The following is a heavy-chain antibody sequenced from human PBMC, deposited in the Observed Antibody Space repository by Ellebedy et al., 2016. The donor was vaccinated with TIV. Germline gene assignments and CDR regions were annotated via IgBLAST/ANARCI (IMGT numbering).Heavy chain of an antibody. CDR1: GYTFTSYY. CDR2: INPNSGGT. J-gene: IGHJ4*02. Sequence: ASVKVSXKASGYTFTSYYMHWVRQAPGQGLEWMGWINPNSGGTNYAQKFQGWVTMTRDTSISTAYMELSSLRSEDTAVYYCAADITPAMISFDYWGQGTLVTVSS. CDR3: AADITPAMISFDY. V-gene: IGHV1-2*04. D-gene: IGHD3/OR15-3a*01.